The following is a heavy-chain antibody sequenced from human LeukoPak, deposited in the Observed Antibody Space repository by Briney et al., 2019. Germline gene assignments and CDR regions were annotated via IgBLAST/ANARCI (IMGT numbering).Heavy chain of an antibody. CDR1: GGSIRSSSYY. CDR3: ARHNPYADYATTDY. D-gene: IGHD4-17*01. CDR2: IYYSGST. Sequence: NPSETLSLTCTVSGGSIRSSSYYWGWIRQPPGKGLEWIGSIYYSGSTHYNPSLKSRVTISVDTSKNQFSLKLSSVTASDTAVYYCARHNPYADYATTDYWGQGTLVTVSS. J-gene: IGHJ4*02. V-gene: IGHV4-39*01.